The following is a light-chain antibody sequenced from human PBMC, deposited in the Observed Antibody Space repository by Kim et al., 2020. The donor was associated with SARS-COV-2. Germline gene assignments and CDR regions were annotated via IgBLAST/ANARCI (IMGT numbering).Light chain of an antibody. V-gene: IGKV3-15*01. CDR1: RSISSN. CDR3: QQYNDWLPRT. Sequence: EIVMTQSPATLSVSPGERATLSCRASRSISSNLAWYQQKPGQAPRLLIYGASTRATGIPARFSGSVSGTEFTLTISSLQSEDFAVYYCQQYNDWLPRTFGQGTKVDIK. CDR2: GAS. J-gene: IGKJ1*01.